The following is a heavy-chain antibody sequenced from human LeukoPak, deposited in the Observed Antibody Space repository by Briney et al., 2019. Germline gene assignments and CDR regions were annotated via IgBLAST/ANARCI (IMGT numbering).Heavy chain of an antibody. Sequence: GGSLRLSCAASGFTFSSYSMNWVRQAPGKGLEWVSYISSSSTIYYADSVKGRFTISRDNAKNSLYLQMNSLRAEDTAVYYCARGTLYDFWSGYSAFDIWGQGTMVTVSS. V-gene: IGHV3-48*01. J-gene: IGHJ3*02. CDR3: ARGTLYDFWSGYSAFDI. CDR1: GFTFSSYS. D-gene: IGHD3-3*01. CDR2: ISSSSTI.